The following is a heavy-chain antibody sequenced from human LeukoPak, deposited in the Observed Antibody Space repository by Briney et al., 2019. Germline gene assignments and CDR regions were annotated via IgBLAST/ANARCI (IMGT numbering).Heavy chain of an antibody. V-gene: IGHV1-18*01. J-gene: IGHJ4*02. D-gene: IGHD3-10*01. CDR1: GYTFSSNG. CDR3: GRDYYGSGRANCDY. Sequence: ASVKVSCKXSGYTFSSNGITWVRQAPGQGLEWMGRISSYNGNTNYAQKLQGRVTMTTDTSTSTAYMELRSLRSDDTAVYYCGRDYYGSGRANCDYWGQGTLVTVSS. CDR2: ISSYNGNT.